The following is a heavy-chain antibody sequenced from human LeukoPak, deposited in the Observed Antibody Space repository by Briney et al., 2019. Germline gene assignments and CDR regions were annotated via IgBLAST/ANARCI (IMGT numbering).Heavy chain of an antibody. CDR3: ARVGAFDYDSSSPIKGAFDM. CDR2: INPNSGGT. V-gene: IGHV1-2*02. D-gene: IGHD3-22*01. J-gene: IGHJ3*02. CDR1: GYTFTDYY. Sequence: ASVKVSCKASGYTFTDYYIHWVRQAPGQGLEWMGWINPNSGGTFYGQTFQGRITMTRDTSISTAYMELSRLTFDGTAVYYCARVGAFDYDSSSPIKGAFDMWGQGTMVTVS.